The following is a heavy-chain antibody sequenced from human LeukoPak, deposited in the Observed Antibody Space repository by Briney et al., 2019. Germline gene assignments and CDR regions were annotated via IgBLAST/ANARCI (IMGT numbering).Heavy chain of an antibody. D-gene: IGHD4-4*01. Sequence: GGPPRLSCAGSGFTFSSYSMNWVRQAPGKGLEWVSSISSSSSYIYYADSVKGRFTISRDNAKNSLYLQMNSLRAEDTAVYYCAGLKYSNYELYYGMDVWGRGTTVTVSS. J-gene: IGHJ6*02. CDR2: ISSSSSYI. CDR3: AGLKYSNYELYYGMDV. V-gene: IGHV3-21*01. CDR1: GFTFSSYS.